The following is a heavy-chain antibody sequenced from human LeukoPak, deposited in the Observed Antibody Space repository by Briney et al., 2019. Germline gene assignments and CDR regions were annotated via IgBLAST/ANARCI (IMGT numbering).Heavy chain of an antibody. D-gene: IGHD2-15*01. J-gene: IGHJ4*02. V-gene: IGHV4-59*08. CDR1: GGSVSTYY. CDR2: IYYSGST. Sequence: SETLSLTCTVSGGSVSTYYWNWIRQPPGKGLEWIGYIYYSGSTNYNPSLKSRVTISVDTSKNQFSLKLSSVTAADTAVYYCARRGYCSGASCYSFDFWGQGTLVTVSS. CDR3: ARRGYCSGASCYSFDF.